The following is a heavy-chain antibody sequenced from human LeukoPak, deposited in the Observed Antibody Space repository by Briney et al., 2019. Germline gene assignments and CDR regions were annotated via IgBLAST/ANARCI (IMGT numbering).Heavy chain of an antibody. D-gene: IGHD3-10*01. Sequence: GGSLRLSCAASGFTVSGNYMSWVRQAPGKGLEWVSLIYSGGTTYYADSVKGRFTISRDNSKNTLYLQMNSLRAEDTAVYYCARDRSRYYFDYWGQGTLVTVSS. CDR1: GFTVSGNY. CDR3: ARDRSRYYFDY. V-gene: IGHV3-53*01. J-gene: IGHJ4*02. CDR2: IYSGGTT.